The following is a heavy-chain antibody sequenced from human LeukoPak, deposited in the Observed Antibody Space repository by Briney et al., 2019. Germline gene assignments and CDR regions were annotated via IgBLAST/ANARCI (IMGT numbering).Heavy chain of an antibody. D-gene: IGHD4-17*01. Sequence: SETLSPTCTVSGGSISSSSYYWGWIRQPPGKGLEWIGSIYYSGSTYYNPSLKSRVTISVDTSKNQFSLKLSSVTAADTAVYYCASHYGDFDFDYWGQGTLVTVSS. CDR1: GGSISSSSYY. V-gene: IGHV4-39*01. J-gene: IGHJ4*02. CDR3: ASHYGDFDFDY. CDR2: IYYSGST.